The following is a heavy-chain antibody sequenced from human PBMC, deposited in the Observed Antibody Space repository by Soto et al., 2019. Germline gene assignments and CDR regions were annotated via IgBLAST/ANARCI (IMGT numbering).Heavy chain of an antibody. Sequence: ASVKVSCKASEYTFIASYIHWVRQAPGQGXEWMGWINPNSGGTSYAQKFQGRVTMTRDTSISTAYMDLSRLRSDDTAVYYCGRGVDIVVEPADHDYSQMDVWGQGPTVTVSS. V-gene: IGHV1-2*02. CDR3: GRGVDIVVEPADHDYSQMDV. CDR2: INPNSGGT. J-gene: IGHJ6*02. D-gene: IGHD2-2*01. CDR1: EYTFIASY.